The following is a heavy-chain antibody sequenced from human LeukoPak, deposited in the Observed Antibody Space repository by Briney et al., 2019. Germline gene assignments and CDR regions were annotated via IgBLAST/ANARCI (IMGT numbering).Heavy chain of an antibody. CDR2: ISGSGGST. V-gene: IGHV3-23*01. CDR1: GYTFSSYA. D-gene: IGHD2-2*01. CDR3: AKDRAMPYFDY. J-gene: IGHJ4*02. Sequence: GGSLRLSCAASGYTFSSYARSWVRQAPGKGLEWVSAISGSGGSTYYADSVKGRFTISRDNSKNTLYLQMNSLRAEDTAVYYCAKDRAMPYFDYWGQGTLVTVSS.